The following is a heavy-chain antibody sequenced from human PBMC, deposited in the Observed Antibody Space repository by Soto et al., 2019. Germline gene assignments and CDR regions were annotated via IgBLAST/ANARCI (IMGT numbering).Heavy chain of an antibody. V-gene: IGHV1-3*01. CDR3: ARDGPYCTNGVCYDAFDI. CDR1: GYTFTSYA. D-gene: IGHD2-8*01. Sequence: ASVKVSCKASGYTFTSYAMHWVRQAPGQRLEWMGWINAGNGNTKYSQKFQGRVTITRDTSASTAYMELSSLRSEDAAVYYCARDGPYCTNGVCYDAFDIWGQGTRVTV. CDR2: INAGNGNT. J-gene: IGHJ3*02.